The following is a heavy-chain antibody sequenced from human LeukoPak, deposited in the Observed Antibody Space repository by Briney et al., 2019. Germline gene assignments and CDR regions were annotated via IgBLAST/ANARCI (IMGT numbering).Heavy chain of an antibody. V-gene: IGHV3-11*01. J-gene: IGHJ4*02. D-gene: IGHD3-22*01. CDR3: AKDRNYYDSSGYYDFDY. CDR1: GFTFSDYY. Sequence: GGSLRLSCAASGFTFSDYYMSWIRQAPGKGLEWVSYISSSGSTIYYADSVKGRFTISRDNAKNSLYLQMNSLRAEDTAVYYCAKDRNYYDSSGYYDFDYWGQGTLVTVSS. CDR2: ISSSGSTI.